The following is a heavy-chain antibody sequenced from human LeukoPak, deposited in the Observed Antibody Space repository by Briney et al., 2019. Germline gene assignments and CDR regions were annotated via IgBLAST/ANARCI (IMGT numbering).Heavy chain of an antibody. V-gene: IGHV4-4*02. J-gene: IGHJ4*02. D-gene: IGHD3-16*01. Sequence: SGTLSLTCTVSGGSISSSTWWSWVRQPPGKGLEWIGEIYHSGSTNYNPSLKSRVTISVDKSKNQFSLKLSSVTAADTAVYYCARLRSHRVYVHFDYWGQGTLVTVSS. CDR3: ARLRSHRVYVHFDY. CDR1: GGSISSSTW. CDR2: IYHSGST.